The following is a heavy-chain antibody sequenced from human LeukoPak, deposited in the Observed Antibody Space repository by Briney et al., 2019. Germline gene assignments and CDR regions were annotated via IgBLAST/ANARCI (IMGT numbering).Heavy chain of an antibody. CDR1: GGSISSFY. Sequence: PSETLSLTCTVSGGSISSFYWSWIRQPPGKGLEWIGYIYYTGSTNYNSSLKSRVTVSADPSKTQFSLKLTSVTTADTAVYYCATRGDYSDTSGNSYDALDIWGQGTMVTVSS. V-gene: IGHV4-59*12. J-gene: IGHJ3*02. CDR3: ATRGDYSDTSGNSYDALDI. CDR2: IYYTGST. D-gene: IGHD3-22*01.